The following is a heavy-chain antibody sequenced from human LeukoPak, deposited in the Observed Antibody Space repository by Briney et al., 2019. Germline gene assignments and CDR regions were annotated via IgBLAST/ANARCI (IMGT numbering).Heavy chain of an antibody. D-gene: IGHD4-17*01. CDR3: VRDSDYGDSLGY. CDR1: GLTVSSNY. CDR2: LYSGGNT. J-gene: IGHJ4*02. V-gene: IGHV3-53*01. Sequence: GGSLRLSCVASGLTVSSNYMSWARHAAGEGLEAVSLLYSGGNTYFADSVRSRFTISGDNSRNKLFLQMNSLRAEDTAVYYCVRDSDYGDSLGYWGQGTLVTVSS.